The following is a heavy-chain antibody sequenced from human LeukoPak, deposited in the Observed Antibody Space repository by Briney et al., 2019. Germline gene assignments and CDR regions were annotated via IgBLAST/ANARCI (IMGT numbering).Heavy chain of an antibody. D-gene: IGHD3-3*01. Sequence: SQTLSLTCAISADSVSSNCAAWNWIRQSPSRGLEWLGRTYYTSKWYNDYAVSVKSRITINPDTSKNQFSLQLNSVTPEDTAVYYCARDRYDFWSGYPSFLYMDVWGKGTTVTVSS. CDR3: ARDRYDFWSGYPSFLYMDV. CDR2: TYYTSKWYN. J-gene: IGHJ6*03. V-gene: IGHV6-1*01. CDR1: ADSVSSNCAA.